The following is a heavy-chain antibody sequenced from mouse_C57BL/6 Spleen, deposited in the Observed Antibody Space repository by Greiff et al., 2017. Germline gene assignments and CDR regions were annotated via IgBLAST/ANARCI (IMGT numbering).Heavy chain of an antibody. J-gene: IGHJ4*01. V-gene: IGHV5-6*01. Sequence: EVQGVESGGDLVKPGGSLKLSCAASGFTFSSYGMSWVRQTPDKRLEWVATISSGGSYTYYPDSVKGRFTISRDNAKNTLYLQMSSLKSEDTAMYYCARQDPAYAMDYWGQGTSVTVSS. CDR1: GFTFSSYG. CDR2: ISSGGSYT. CDR3: ARQDPAYAMDY.